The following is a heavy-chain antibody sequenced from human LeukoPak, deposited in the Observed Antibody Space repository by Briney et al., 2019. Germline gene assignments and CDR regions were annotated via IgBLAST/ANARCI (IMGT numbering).Heavy chain of an antibody. D-gene: IGHD3-16*01. J-gene: IGHJ5*02. Sequence: PSETLSLTCAVYGGSFSGYYWSWIRQPPGKGLEWIGEINHSGSTNYNPSLKSRVTISVDTSKNQFSLKLSSVTAADTAVYYCAGGRDYDYNWFDPWGQGTLVTVSS. CDR1: GGSFSGYY. V-gene: IGHV4-34*01. CDR2: INHSGST. CDR3: AGGRDYDYNWFDP.